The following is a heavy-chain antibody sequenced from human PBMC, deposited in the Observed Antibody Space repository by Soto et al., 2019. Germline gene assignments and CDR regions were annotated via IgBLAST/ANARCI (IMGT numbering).Heavy chain of an antibody. CDR1: GYTFTDYH. Sequence: ASVKVSCKASGYTFTDYHIHWVRQAPGQGLEFMGWINANNGGAGSAQQFQGRVTVTRDTSITTVYMELSNLRSDDTAVYYCAREGGSETLQPSYNWFDTWDQGTLVTVSS. J-gene: IGHJ5*02. D-gene: IGHD6-25*01. CDR2: INANNGGA. CDR3: AREGGSETLQPSYNWFDT. V-gene: IGHV1-2*02.